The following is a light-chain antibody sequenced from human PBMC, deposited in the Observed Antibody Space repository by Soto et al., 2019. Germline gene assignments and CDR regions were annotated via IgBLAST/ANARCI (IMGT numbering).Light chain of an antibody. J-gene: IGLJ1*01. CDR1: SSDVGGYNY. CDR2: DVS. Sequence: LTQPASVSGSPGQSITISCTGTSSDVGGYNYVSWYQQHPGKAPKLIIYDVSNRPSGVSNRFSGSKSGNTASLTISGLQAEDEADYYCSSYTSSTPRVFGTGTKVTVL. V-gene: IGLV2-14*01. CDR3: SSYTSSTPRV.